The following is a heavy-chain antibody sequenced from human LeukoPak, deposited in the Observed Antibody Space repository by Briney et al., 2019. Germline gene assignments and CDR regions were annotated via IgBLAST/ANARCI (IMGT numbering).Heavy chain of an antibody. CDR2: ISTGGSTI. V-gene: IGHV3-11*04. CDR1: GFTFRDHY. D-gene: IGHD5-12*01. Sequence: KPGGSLRLSCAASGFTFRDHYMNWIRQAPGKGLEWVSYISTGGSTIYYADSVKGRFTISRDNAKNSLYLQMNSLRAEDTAVYYCARGCSNSGCHIGAFDYWGQGTLVTVSS. J-gene: IGHJ4*02. CDR3: ARGCSNSGCHIGAFDY.